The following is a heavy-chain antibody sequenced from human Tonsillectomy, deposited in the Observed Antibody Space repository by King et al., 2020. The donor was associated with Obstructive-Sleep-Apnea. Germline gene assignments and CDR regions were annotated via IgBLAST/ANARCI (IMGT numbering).Heavy chain of an antibody. CDR1: GFTLSSNY. Sequence: QLVESGGGLVQPGGSLRLSCGASGFTLSSNYLRWVRQSPWMGRELVSVFYSGCRRYYADSVKGRFTISRDISNKTLCLQMNSLRANDTAVYYCARAPFIWTDYEQSWYFDLWGRGTLVTVSS. V-gene: IGHV3-66*01. CDR3: ARAPFIWTDYEQSWYFDL. D-gene: IGHD3/OR15-3a*01. CDR2: FYSGCRR. J-gene: IGHJ2*01.